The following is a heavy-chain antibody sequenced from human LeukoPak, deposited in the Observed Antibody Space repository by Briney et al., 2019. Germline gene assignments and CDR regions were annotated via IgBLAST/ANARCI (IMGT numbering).Heavy chain of an antibody. CDR2: INPNSGGT. Sequence: ASVKVSCKASGYTFTGYYMHWERQAPGQGLEWMGWINPNSGGTNYAQKFQGRVTMTRDTSISTAYMELSRLRSDDTAVYYCARDLGSHSGSYFRFDYWGQGTLVTVSS. CDR1: GYTFTGYY. V-gene: IGHV1-2*02. J-gene: IGHJ4*02. CDR3: ARDLGSHSGSYFRFDY. D-gene: IGHD1-26*01.